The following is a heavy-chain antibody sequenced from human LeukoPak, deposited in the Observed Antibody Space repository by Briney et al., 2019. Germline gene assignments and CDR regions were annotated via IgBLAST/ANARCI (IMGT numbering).Heavy chain of an antibody. CDR2: IYHSGST. D-gene: IGHD3-10*01. CDR3: ARAGSGSYYLTYYYYYYGMDV. J-gene: IGHJ6*04. V-gene: IGHV4-38-2*01. CDR1: GYSISSGYY. Sequence: SETLSLTCAVSGYSISSGYYWGWIRQPPGKGLEWIGSIYHSGSTYYNPSLKSRVTISVDTSKNQFSLKLSSVTAADTAVYYCARAGSGSYYLTYYYYYYGMDVWGKGTTVTVSS.